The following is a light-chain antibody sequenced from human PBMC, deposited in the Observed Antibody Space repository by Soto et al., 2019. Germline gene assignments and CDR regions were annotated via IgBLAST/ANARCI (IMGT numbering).Light chain of an antibody. V-gene: IGKV1-39*01. Sequence: DIHLTQSPSSISSSVGDIVTLTFLSSHDICTFLNWYQQRPGEAPKLLIYAASNLETGVPFRFSGSGSGTEFTLTISSLQPEDFATYYCQKNFSSPSITFGQGTRLEIK. CDR2: AAS. CDR3: QKNFSSPSIT. J-gene: IGKJ5*01. CDR1: HDICTF.